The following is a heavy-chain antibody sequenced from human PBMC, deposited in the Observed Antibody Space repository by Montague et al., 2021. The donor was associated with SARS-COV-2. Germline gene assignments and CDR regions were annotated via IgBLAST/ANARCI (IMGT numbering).Heavy chain of an antibody. J-gene: IGHJ4*02. D-gene: IGHD6-19*01. Sequence: SETLSLTCTVSGGSISSSSYYWGWIRQPPGKGLGWIGSIYYSGSTYYNPSLKSRVTISVDTSKNQFSLKLSSVTAADTAVYYCAHMRGSSGWLGVFDYRGQGTLVTVSS. CDR1: GGSISSSSYY. V-gene: IGHV4-39*01. CDR3: AHMRGSSGWLGVFDY. CDR2: IYYSGST.